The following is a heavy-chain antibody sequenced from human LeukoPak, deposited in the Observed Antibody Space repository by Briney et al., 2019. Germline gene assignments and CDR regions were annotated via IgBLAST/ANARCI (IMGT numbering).Heavy chain of an antibody. J-gene: IGHJ4*02. CDR1: GGSISSGDYY. D-gene: IGHD3-22*01. Sequence: SQTLSLTCTVSGGSISSGDYYWSWIRQPPGKGLEWVGYIYYSGSSYYNPSLKSRVTISVDTSKNQFSLKLSSVTAADTAVYSCARGDSGYYYPYWGQGTLVTVSS. V-gene: IGHV4-30-4*01. CDR3: ARGDSGYYYPY. CDR2: IYYSGSS.